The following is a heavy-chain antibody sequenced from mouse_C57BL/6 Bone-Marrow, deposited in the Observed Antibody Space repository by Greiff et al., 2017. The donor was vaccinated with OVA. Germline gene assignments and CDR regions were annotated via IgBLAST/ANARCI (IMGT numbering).Heavy chain of an antibody. Sequence: EVKLMESGPGLVKPSQSLSLTCSVTGYSITSGYYWNWIRQFPGNKLEWMGYISYDGSHNYNPSLKNRISITRDTSKNQFFLKLNSVTTEDTATYYCARGATTVVATYYYAMDYWGQGTSVTVSS. V-gene: IGHV3-6*01. CDR1: GYSITSGYY. CDR2: ISYDGSH. CDR3: ARGATTVVATYYYAMDY. D-gene: IGHD1-1*01. J-gene: IGHJ4*01.